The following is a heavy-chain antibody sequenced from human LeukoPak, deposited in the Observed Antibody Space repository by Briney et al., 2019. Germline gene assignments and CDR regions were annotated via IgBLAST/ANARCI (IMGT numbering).Heavy chain of an antibody. CDR1: GGFISSYY. D-gene: IGHD3-3*01. V-gene: IGHV4-4*07. CDR2: IYTSGST. Sequence: SETLSLTCTVAGGFISSYYRSWIRQPAGKGLEWIGRIYTSGSTNYNPSLKSRVTISIDKSKNQFSLKLGSVTAADTAVYYCRRRVANSNYYYHYMDVWGKGTTVTVSS. CDR3: RRRVANSNYYYHYMDV. J-gene: IGHJ6*03.